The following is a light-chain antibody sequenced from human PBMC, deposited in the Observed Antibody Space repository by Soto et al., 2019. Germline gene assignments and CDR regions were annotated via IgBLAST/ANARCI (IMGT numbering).Light chain of an antibody. CDR2: EDN. V-gene: IGLV6-57*03. Sequence: NFMLTQPHSVSESPENTVTISCTRRSGSIASNYVQWYQQRPSSAPTPVLYEDNQRPSRAPDRLSGSIDSSSNSASLTISGLKTEDEADDYCQSYNSSSYVLGTGTKLPDL. CDR1: SGSIASNY. CDR3: QSYNSSSYV. J-gene: IGLJ1*01.